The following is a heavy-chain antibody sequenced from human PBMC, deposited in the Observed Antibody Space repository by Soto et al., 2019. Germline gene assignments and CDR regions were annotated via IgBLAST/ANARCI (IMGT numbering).Heavy chain of an antibody. CDR2: ISFDGSNK. J-gene: IGHJ6*02. CDR1: GFTFSSYG. V-gene: IGHV3-30*18. Sequence: VQLVESGGGVVQPGRSLRLSCAASGFTFSSYGMHWVRQAPGKGLEWVALISFDGSNKNYADSVKGRFTISRDNSKNTLYLQMSSLRAEDTAVYYCAKDKNNYYYNMDVWGQGTTVTVSS. CDR3: AKDKNNYYYNMDV.